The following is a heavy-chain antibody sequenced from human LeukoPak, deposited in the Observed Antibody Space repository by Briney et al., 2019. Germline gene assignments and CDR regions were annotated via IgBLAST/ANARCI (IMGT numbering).Heavy chain of an antibody. V-gene: IGHV3-33*01. Sequence: PWGGPRPSFAAAWFSFSSYGLHRGRPAPSQGLGGGGGIWDDGSDKYYADSVKGRFTISRDDSRHTLYLQMNSLRAEDSAVYYCARGWYYDILAGPQGADLWGQGTLVIVSS. D-gene: IGHD3-9*01. CDR2: IWDDGSDK. CDR1: WFSFSSYG. J-gene: IGHJ5*02. CDR3: ARGWYYDILAGPQGADL.